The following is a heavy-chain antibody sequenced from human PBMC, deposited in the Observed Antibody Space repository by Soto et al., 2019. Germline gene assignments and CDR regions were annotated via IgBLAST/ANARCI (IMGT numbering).Heavy chain of an antibody. Sequence: GGSLRLSCAASGFTFTRYSMNWVRQAPGKGLEWVSSISSTTNYIYYADSMKGRFTVSRDSAKNSVYLEMNSLSAEDTAVYYCARESEDLTSNFDYWGQGTLVTVSS. CDR2: ISSTTNYI. J-gene: IGHJ4*02. CDR3: ARESEDLTSNFDY. V-gene: IGHV3-21*01. CDR1: GFTFTRYS.